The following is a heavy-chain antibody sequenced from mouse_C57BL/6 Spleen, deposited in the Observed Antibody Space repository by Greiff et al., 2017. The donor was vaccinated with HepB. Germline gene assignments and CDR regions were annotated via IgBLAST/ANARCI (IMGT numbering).Heavy chain of an antibody. Sequence: QVQLQQPGAELVKPGASVKMSCKASGYTFTSYWITWVKQRPGQGLEWIGDIYPGSGSTNYNEKFKSKAPLTVDTSSSTAYMQLSSLTSEDSAVYYCARGYDYDEYFDVWGTGTTVTVSS. D-gene: IGHD2-4*01. V-gene: IGHV1-55*01. CDR3: ARGYDYDEYFDV. CDR1: GYTFTSYW. CDR2: IYPGSGST. J-gene: IGHJ1*03.